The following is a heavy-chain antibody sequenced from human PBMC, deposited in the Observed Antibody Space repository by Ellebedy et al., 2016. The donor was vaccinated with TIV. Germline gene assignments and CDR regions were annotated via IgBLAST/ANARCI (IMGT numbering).Heavy chain of an antibody. D-gene: IGHD2-21*01. Sequence: GESLKISCAASGFTFSGYWMHWVRQAPGRGLVWVSRISNDGSSTSYADSVKGRFTNPRDNAKNTLYLQMNSLRVEDTAAYYCTPWGLGGYWGQGTLVTVSS. V-gene: IGHV3-74*01. CDR2: ISNDGSST. J-gene: IGHJ4*02. CDR1: GFTFSGYW. CDR3: TPWGLGGY.